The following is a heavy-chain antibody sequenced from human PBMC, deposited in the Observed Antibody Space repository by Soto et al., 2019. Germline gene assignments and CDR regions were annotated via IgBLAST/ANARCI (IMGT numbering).Heavy chain of an antibody. J-gene: IGHJ4*02. V-gene: IGHV3-74*01. Sequence: GGSLRLSCAASGFTFSSSWMHWVRQPPGKGPVWVSGINGDGSRTGYADSVKGRFTISRDNAKNTLYLQVNSLRAEDTAVYYCARLSNYATPLECWGQGTLVTVSS. CDR1: GFTFSSSW. CDR3: ARLSNYATPLEC. D-gene: IGHD2-2*01. CDR2: INGDGSRT.